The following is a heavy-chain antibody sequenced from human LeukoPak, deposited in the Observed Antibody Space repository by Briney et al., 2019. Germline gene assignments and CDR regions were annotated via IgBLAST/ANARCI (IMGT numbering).Heavy chain of an antibody. CDR2: IIPIFGTA. V-gene: IGHV1-69*01. Sequence: SVKVSCKASGGTFSSYAISWVRQAPGQGLEWMGGIIPIFGTANYAQKFQGRVTITADESTSTAYMELSSLRSEDTAVYYCARVVAKGMATIRLYFGYWGQGTLVTVSS. J-gene: IGHJ4*02. CDR3: ARVVAKGMATIRLYFGY. D-gene: IGHD5-24*01. CDR1: GGTFSSYA.